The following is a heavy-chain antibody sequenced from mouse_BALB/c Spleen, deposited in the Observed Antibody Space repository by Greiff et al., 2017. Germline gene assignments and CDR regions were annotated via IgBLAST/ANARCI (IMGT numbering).Heavy chain of an antibody. D-gene: IGHD2-1*01. V-gene: IGHV5-6-5*01. Sequence: EVKVVESGGGLVKPGGSLKLSCAASGFTFSSYAMSWVRQTPEKRLEWVASISSGGSTYYPDSVKGRFTISRDNARNIRYLQMSSLRSEDTAMYYCASYGNYWFAYWGQGTLVTVSA. CDR2: ISSGGST. CDR3: ASYGNYWFAY. J-gene: IGHJ3*01. CDR1: GFTFSSYA.